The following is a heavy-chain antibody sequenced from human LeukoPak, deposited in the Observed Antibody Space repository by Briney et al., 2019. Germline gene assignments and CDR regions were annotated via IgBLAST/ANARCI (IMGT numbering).Heavy chain of an antibody. CDR3: AKNYNSGRGVPYGMDV. V-gene: IGHV3-23*01. Sequence: GGSLRLSRAASGFTFANYAMRWVRQAPGKGLQWVSAISGISGSTTIYADSVKGRFTVSRDNSKSTLYLQMNSLRVEDTAVYYCAKNYNSGRGVPYGMDVWGQGTTVTVAS. CDR1: GFTFANYA. D-gene: IGHD3-10*01. CDR2: ISGISGSTT. J-gene: IGHJ6*02.